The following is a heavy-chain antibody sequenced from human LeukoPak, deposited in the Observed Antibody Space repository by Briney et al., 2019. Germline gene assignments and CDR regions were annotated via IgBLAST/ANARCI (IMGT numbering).Heavy chain of an antibody. Sequence: GGSLRLSCAASGFTFDDYAMHWVRQAPGKGLEWVSLISGDADSTYYADSVKGRFTISRDNAKNSLYLQMNSLRAEDTAIYYCASTFPYCGGGSCALGGQGTLVTVSS. CDR2: ISGDADST. CDR1: GFTFDDYA. J-gene: IGHJ4*02. V-gene: IGHV3-43*02. CDR3: ASTFPYCGGGSCAL. D-gene: IGHD2-15*01.